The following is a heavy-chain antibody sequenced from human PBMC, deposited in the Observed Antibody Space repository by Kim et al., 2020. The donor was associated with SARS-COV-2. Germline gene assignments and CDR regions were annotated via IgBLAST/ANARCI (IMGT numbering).Heavy chain of an antibody. J-gene: IGHJ4*02. Sequence: SETLSLTCTVSGGSISSSSYYWGWIRQPPGKGLEWIGSIYYSGSTYYNPSLKSRVTISVDTSKNQFSLKLSSVTAADTAVYYCARIPHNLAVAGTVDYWGQGTLVTVSS. V-gene: IGHV4-39*01. CDR3: ARIPHNLAVAGTVDY. CDR2: IYYSGST. D-gene: IGHD6-19*01. CDR1: GGSISSSSYY.